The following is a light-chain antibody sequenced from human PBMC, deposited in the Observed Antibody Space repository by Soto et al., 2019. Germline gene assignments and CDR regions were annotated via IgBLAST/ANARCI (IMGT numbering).Light chain of an antibody. CDR1: QSISSW. V-gene: IGKV1-5*01. J-gene: IGKJ1*01. Sequence: DIQMTQSPSTLSASVGDRVTITCRASQSISSWLAWYQQGPGKAPKLLIYDASSLESGVPSRFSGSGSGTEFTLTISSLQPDDFATYYCQQYNSHSRTFGQGTKVEIK. CDR2: DAS. CDR3: QQYNSHSRT.